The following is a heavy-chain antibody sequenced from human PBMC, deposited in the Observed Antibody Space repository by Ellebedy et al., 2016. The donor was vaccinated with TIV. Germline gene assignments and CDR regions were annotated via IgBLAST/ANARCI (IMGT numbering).Heavy chain of an antibody. J-gene: IGHJ5*01. Sequence: GESLKISCATSGFTFSNYAMSWVRQAPGKGLEWVSGISGSGGNRYTADSVKGRITISRDNSKNTLYLQINPLRAEDTAVYYCAKDRTGKKDLCNWFKSWGQGTVVTVSS. V-gene: IGHV3-23*01. CDR1: GFTFSNYA. CDR2: ISGSGGNR. CDR3: AKDRTGKKDLCNWFKS. D-gene: IGHD1-1*01.